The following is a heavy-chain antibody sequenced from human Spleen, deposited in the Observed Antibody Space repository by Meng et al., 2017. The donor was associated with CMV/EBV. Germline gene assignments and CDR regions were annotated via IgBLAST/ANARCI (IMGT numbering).Heavy chain of an antibody. CDR3: AREAAPEFGVVIRAFDP. V-gene: IGHV3-20*01. D-gene: IGHD3-3*01. CDR1: FHFDYYD. J-gene: IGHJ5*02. Sequence: FHFDYYDMSGVRQVPGKGLEWVSGINGNGGSTGYADSVRGRFTISRDNAKNSVYLQMNSLRAEDTALYHCAREAAPEFGVVIRAFDPWGQGTLVTVSS. CDR2: INGNGGST.